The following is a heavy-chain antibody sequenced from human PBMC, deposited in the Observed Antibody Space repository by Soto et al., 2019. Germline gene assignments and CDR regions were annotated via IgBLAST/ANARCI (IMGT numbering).Heavy chain of an antibody. CDR2: INPNSGGT. V-gene: IGHV1-2*04. J-gene: IGHJ6*02. CDR3: ARRNIAVAGPGDHYGMDV. D-gene: IGHD6-19*01. CDR1: GYTFTGYY. Sequence: ASVKVSCKASGYTFTGYYMHWVRQAPGQGLEWMGWINPNSGGTNYAQKFQGWVTMTRDTSISTAYMELSRLRSDDTAVYYCARRNIAVAGPGDHYGMDVWGQGTTVTVSS.